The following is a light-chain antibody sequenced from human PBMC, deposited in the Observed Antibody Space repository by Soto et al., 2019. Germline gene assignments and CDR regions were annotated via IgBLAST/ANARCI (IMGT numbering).Light chain of an antibody. CDR3: LQANSLPVT. CDR1: QDISGW. V-gene: IGKV1-12*01. CDR2: AAS. J-gene: IGKJ5*01. Sequence: DIPMTQSPPSVSASVGDRVTITCRASQDISGWLAWYQQKPGRAPKLLIYAASSLQSGVPSRFSGSASGTDFTLTISSLQPEDFATYYCLQANSLPVTFGQGTRLEIK.